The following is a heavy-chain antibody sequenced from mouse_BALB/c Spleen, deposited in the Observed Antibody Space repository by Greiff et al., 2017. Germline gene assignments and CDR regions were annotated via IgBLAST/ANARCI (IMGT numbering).Heavy chain of an antibody. CDR3: ARDGSSYDYAMDY. D-gene: IGHD1-1*01. CDR2: IWGDGST. J-gene: IGHJ4*01. CDR1: GFSLTGYG. Sequence: VMLVESGPGLVAPSQSLSITCTVSGFSLTGYGVNWVRQPPGKGLEWLGMIWGDGSTDYNSALKSRLSISKDNSKSQVFLKMNSLQTDDTARYYCARDGSSYDYAMDYWGQGTSVTVSS. V-gene: IGHV2-6-7*01.